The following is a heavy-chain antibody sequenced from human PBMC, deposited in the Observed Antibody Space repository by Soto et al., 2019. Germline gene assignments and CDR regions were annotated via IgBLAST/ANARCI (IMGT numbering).Heavy chain of an antibody. V-gene: IGHV4-30-4*01. D-gene: IGHD3-22*01. CDR3: ARGFYDSKGYSNPFDN. J-gene: IGHJ4*02. CDR2: IYCSGST. CDR1: GGSISSGDYY. Sequence: PSETLSLTCTVSGGSISSGDYYWSWIRQPPGKGLEWIGYIYCSGSTYYNPSLKSRVTISVDTSKNQFSLKLSSVTAADTAVYYCARGFYDSKGYSNPFDNWGQGTLVTVSS.